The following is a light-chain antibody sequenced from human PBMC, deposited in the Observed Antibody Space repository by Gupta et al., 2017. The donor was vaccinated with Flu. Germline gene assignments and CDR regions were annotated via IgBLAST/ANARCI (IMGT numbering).Light chain of an antibody. CDR2: KNN. CDR3: SAWDNSLNVWV. V-gene: IGLV10-54*04. J-gene: IGLJ3*02. Sequence: KNNNRPSGISESFSASRSGSTTSLTITGLQPEDEADYYCSAWDNSLNVWVFGGGTKLTVL.